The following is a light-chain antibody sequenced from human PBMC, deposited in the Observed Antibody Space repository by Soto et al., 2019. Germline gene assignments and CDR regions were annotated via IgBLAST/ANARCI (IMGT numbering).Light chain of an antibody. CDR3: QQYNNGPTYT. Sequence: EIVMTQSPATLSVSPGERATLSCRASQSISSSLAWYQQKPGQAPRLLLSGASPRATGIPARFSGSGSGTEFNLTISSLQSEDFAVYYCQQYNNGPTYTFGQGTKLEIK. CDR2: GAS. V-gene: IGKV3-15*01. J-gene: IGKJ2*01. CDR1: QSISSS.